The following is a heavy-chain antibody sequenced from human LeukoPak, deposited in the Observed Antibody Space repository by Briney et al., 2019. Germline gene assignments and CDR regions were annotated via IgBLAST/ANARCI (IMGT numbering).Heavy chain of an antibody. D-gene: IGHD6-6*01. V-gene: IGHV3-20*01. Sequence: PGGSLRLSCAASGFSFDDYGMGWVRQAPGKGLEWVSGINWNGGSTGYADSVKGRFTISRDNAKNSLYLQMNSLRAEDTALYHCARDRSIAARRRDYMDVWGKGTTVTVSS. CDR1: GFSFDDYG. CDR2: INWNGGST. J-gene: IGHJ6*03. CDR3: ARDRSIAARRRDYMDV.